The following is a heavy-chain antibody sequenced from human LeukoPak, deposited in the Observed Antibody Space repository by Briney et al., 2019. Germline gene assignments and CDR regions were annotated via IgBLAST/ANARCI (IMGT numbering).Heavy chain of an antibody. J-gene: IGHJ4*01. CDR2: ISGGGGNT. D-gene: IGHD2-8*01. CDR1: GFTFNTYA. Sequence: GGSLRLSCAASGFTFNTYAMSWFRQAPREGLEWVSSISGGGGNTYYTDSVKGRFTISRDNSKNTLPLQMNSLRAEDTAVYYCARPVGITNRVMEDYWGHGTLVTVSS. CDR3: ARPVGITNRVMEDY. V-gene: IGHV3-23*01.